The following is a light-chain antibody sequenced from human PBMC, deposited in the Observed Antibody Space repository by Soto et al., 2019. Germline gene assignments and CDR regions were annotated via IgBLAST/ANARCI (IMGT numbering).Light chain of an antibody. V-gene: IGKV2-28*01. CDR2: LVT. J-gene: IGKJ4*01. CDR1: QSLLQTNGNTY. Sequence: DIVITQCPLSLPVTPRAPASISCRCSQSLLQTNGNTYLDWYLQKPGQSPQLLISLVTNRASGVPDRFSGSGSGTDFTLKISRVEAEDVGVYYCMQALQTPFTFGGGTKVDIK. CDR3: MQALQTPFT.